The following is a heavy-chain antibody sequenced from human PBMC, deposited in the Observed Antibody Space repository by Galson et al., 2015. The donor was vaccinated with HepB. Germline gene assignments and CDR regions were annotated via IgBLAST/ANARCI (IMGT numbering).Heavy chain of an antibody. Sequence: SLRLSCAASGFSFSNFGLHWVRHAPGKGLEWVARISYDGSSTHYADSVKGRFTISRDNSKDTLYLQMNSLRAEDTAVYYCAKDLFFYYYMDVWGKGTTVTVSS. CDR3: AKDLFFYYYMDV. CDR1: GFSFSNFG. J-gene: IGHJ6*03. V-gene: IGHV3-30*18. CDR2: ISYDGSST. D-gene: IGHD2/OR15-2a*01.